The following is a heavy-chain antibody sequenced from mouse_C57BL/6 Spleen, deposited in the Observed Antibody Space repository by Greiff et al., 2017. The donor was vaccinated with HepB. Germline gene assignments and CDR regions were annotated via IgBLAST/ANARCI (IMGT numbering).Heavy chain of an antibody. Sequence: VQRVESGAELVRPGASVTLSCKASGYTFTDYEMHWVKQTPVHGLEWIGAIDPETGGTAYNQKFKGKAILTADKSSSTAYMELRSLTSEDSAVYYCTRRDYDLLYAMDYWGQGTSVTVSS. D-gene: IGHD2-4*01. J-gene: IGHJ4*01. CDR3: TRRDYDLLYAMDY. V-gene: IGHV1-15*01. CDR2: IDPETGGT. CDR1: GYTFTDYE.